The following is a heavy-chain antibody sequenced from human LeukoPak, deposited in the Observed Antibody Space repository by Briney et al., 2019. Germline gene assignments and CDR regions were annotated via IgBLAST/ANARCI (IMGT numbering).Heavy chain of an antibody. CDR1: GYTLTELS. CDR2: FDPEDGET. Sequence: VASVKVSCKVSGYTLTELSMHWVRQAPGKGLEWMGGFDPEDGETIYAQKFQGRVTMTEDTSTDTAYMELSSLRSEGTAVYYCATDSQQWLAGYYLDYWGQGTLVTVSS. D-gene: IGHD6-19*01. V-gene: IGHV1-24*01. CDR3: ATDSQQWLAGYYLDY. J-gene: IGHJ4*02.